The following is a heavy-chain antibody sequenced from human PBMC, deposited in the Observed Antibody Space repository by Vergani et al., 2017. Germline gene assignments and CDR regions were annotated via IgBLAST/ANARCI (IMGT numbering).Heavy chain of an antibody. Sequence: QVQLVQSGAEVKKPGSSVKVSCKASGGTFSSYAISWVRQAPGQGLEWMGGIIPIFGTANYAQKFQGRVTITADESTSTAYMELSSLRSEDTGVYYCARGMVRGVIMIMDYGMDVWGQGTTVTVSS. CDR1: GGTFSSYA. D-gene: IGHD3-10*01. J-gene: IGHJ6*02. V-gene: IGHV1-69*12. CDR2: IIPIFGTA. CDR3: ARGMVRGVIMIMDYGMDV.